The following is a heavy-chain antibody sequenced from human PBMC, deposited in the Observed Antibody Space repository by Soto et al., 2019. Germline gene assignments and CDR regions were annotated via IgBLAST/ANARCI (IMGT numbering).Heavy chain of an antibody. D-gene: IGHD3-10*01. Sequence: SGPTLVNPTQTLTLTCTFSGFSLSTSGVGVGWIRQPPGKALEWLALIYWDDDKRYRPSLKSRLTITKDTSKNQVVLTMTNMDPMDTATYYRAHSGSGSYHTWAPYYFDYWGQATLVTVSS. V-gene: IGHV2-5*02. J-gene: IGHJ4*02. CDR1: GFSLSTSGVG. CDR3: AHSGSGSYHTWAPYYFDY. CDR2: IYWDDDK.